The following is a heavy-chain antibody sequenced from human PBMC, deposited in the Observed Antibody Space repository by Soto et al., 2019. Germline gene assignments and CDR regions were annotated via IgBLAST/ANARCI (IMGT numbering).Heavy chain of an antibody. D-gene: IGHD3-10*01. J-gene: IGHJ6*02. CDR2: IIPIFGTA. CDR1: GGSFSSYA. Sequence: SVKISSKASGGSFSSYAISWVRQATGQGLEWMGGIIPIFGTANYAQKFQGRVTITADKSTSTAYMELSSLRSEDTAVYYCARDPLGFYGSGSYYNETDYYYYYGMDVWGQGTTVTVSS. CDR3: ARDPLGFYGSGSYYNETDYYYYYGMDV. V-gene: IGHV1-69*06.